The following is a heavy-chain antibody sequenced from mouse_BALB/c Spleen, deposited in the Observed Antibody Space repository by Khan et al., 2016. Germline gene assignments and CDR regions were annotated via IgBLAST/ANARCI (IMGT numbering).Heavy chain of an antibody. D-gene: IGHD3-1*01. CDR2: ILPGSGST. CDR1: GYTFSSYW. V-gene: IGHV1-9*01. Sequence: QVQLQQSGAELMKPGASVKISCKATGYTFSSYWIEWVKQRPGHGLEWIGEILPGSGSTNYNEKFKGKATLTADTSSNTAYMQLSSLTSEDSAVYYCARAHTARADYWGQGATLTVSS. CDR3: ARAHTARADY. J-gene: IGHJ2*01.